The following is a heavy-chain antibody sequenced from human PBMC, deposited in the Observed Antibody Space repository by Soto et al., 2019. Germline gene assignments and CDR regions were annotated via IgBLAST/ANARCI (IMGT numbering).Heavy chain of an antibody. Sequence: QVHLVQSGAEVKKPGASVTFPCKASGYTFSNYYMHWVRQAPGQGLEWVGIINPSGGGTTYAQNVQGRVTMTRDTSTSTVYMELNSLRSEDTAVYYCARGPKLTDFGDRGYYGMDVWGHGTTVTVSS. D-gene: IGHD4-17*01. CDR2: INPSGGGT. V-gene: IGHV1-46*01. J-gene: IGHJ6*02. CDR3: ARGPKLTDFGDRGYYGMDV. CDR1: GYTFSNYY.